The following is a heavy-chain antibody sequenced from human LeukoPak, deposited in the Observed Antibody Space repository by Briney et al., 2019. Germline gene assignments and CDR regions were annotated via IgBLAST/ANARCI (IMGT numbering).Heavy chain of an antibody. V-gene: IGHV4-39*01. CDR3: ARGRPKTLLWFREFPWKTNWFDP. D-gene: IGHD3-10*01. Sequence: SETLSLTCSVSGGSISSSTYYWGWIRQPPRKGLEWIGSIYYSGSTHYNPSLKSRVTISVDTSKNQFSLKLSSVTAADTAVYYCARGRPKTLLWFREFPWKTNWFDPWGQGTLVTVSS. CDR1: GGSISSSTYY. CDR2: IYYSGST. J-gene: IGHJ5*02.